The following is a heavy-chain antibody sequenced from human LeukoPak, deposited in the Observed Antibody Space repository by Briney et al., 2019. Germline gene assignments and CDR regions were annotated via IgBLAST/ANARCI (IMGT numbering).Heavy chain of an antibody. J-gene: IGHJ3*02. CDR1: GFTFSSYA. Sequence: PGGSLRLSCVVSGFTFSSYAMSWVRQAPGKGLEWVSAITRSGGSTYYADSVKGRFTISRDNSKNTLYLQMNTLRAEDTAVYYCARKLYSDNSHDAFDIWGQGTMVIVSS. V-gene: IGHV3-23*01. CDR3: ARKLYSDNSHDAFDI. CDR2: ITRSGGST. D-gene: IGHD1-26*01.